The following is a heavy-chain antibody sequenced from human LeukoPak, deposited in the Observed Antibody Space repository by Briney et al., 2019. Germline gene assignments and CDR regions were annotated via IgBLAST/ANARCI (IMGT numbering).Heavy chain of an antibody. CDR2: INQDGSEK. CDR3: TRRLDE. Sequence: GGSLRLSCAASGFTFSRYWMYWVRQAPGKGLEWVANINQDGSEKNCLDSVKGRFTISRDNAQNSLYLQMNGLRVEDTAVYYCTRRLDEWGQGTLVTVSS. D-gene: IGHD3-16*01. CDR1: GFTFSRYW. V-gene: IGHV3-7*01. J-gene: IGHJ4*02.